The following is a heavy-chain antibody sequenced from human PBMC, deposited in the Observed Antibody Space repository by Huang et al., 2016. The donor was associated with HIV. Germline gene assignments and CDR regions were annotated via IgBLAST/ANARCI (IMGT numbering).Heavy chain of an antibody. D-gene: IGHD3-10*01. V-gene: IGHV3-74*01. CDR3: ARGSRQGKYYYGSGTAY. CDR2: SKSNGSST. Sequence: EVQLVESGGGLVQPGGSLRLSCAASGFTFSSYWMHWVRQVPGKGLWVVTQSKSNGSSTSYADSGKGRFTSSRDNAKNTLYLQMNRLRAEDTAVYYCARGSRQGKYYYGSGTAYWGQGTLVTVSS. J-gene: IGHJ4*02. CDR1: GFTFSSYW.